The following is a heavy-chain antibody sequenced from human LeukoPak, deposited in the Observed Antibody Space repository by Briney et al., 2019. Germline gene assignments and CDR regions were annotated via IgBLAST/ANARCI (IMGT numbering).Heavy chain of an antibody. V-gene: IGHV4-59*01. CDR3: ASSHDVLRWYGESVDWFDP. D-gene: IGHD3-10*01. Sequence: SETLSLTCTVSVGSTSSYYWSWIRQPPGKGLEWIGYIYYSVCSNYNPYCNSQVTISVDTSMNQFTLKLRSVPDADTAVYNGASSHDVLRWYGESVDWFDPWGQGTLVTVSS. CDR2: IYYSVCS. J-gene: IGHJ5*02. CDR1: VGSTSSYY.